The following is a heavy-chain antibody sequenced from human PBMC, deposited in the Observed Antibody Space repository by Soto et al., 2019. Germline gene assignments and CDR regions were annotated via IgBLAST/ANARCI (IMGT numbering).Heavy chain of an antibody. Sequence: PSEPLSLACTDHGGYSSSYYWSWIRQPAGKGQELIGQIATSGSTNYQPSLHLRVTMSVDTSKIPVSLKLSALTAADTAVYYCARYMTMVPRARNRFDPWCPGTLGTV. D-gene: IGHD3-10*01. CDR1: GGYSSSYY. CDR3: ARYMTMVPRARNRFDP. CDR2: IATSGST. J-gene: IGHJ5*02. V-gene: IGHV4-4*07.